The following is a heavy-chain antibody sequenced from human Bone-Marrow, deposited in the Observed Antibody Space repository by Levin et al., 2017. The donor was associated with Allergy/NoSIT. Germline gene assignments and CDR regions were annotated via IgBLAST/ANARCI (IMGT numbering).Heavy chain of an antibody. D-gene: IGHD5-24*01. J-gene: IGHJ4*02. Sequence: GGSLRLSCAASGFTFSSYAMHWVRQAPGKGLEWVAVISYDGSNKYYADSVKGRFTISRDNSKNTLYLQMNSLRAEDTAVYYCASPELATILRDPDYWGQGTLVTVSS. V-gene: IGHV3-30*04. CDR1: GFTFSSYA. CDR2: ISYDGSNK. CDR3: ASPELATILRDPDY.